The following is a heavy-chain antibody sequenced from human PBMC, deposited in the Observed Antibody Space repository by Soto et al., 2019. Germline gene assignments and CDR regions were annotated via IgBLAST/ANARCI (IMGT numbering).Heavy chain of an antibody. Sequence: GGSLRLSCAASGFTFSSYAMSWVRQAPGKGLEWVSAISGSGGSTYYADSVKGRFTISRDNSKNTLYLQMNSLRAEDTAVYYCAKIRGGYSYGYPTNYYYYGMDVWGQGTTVTVSS. J-gene: IGHJ6*02. V-gene: IGHV3-23*01. CDR3: AKIRGGYSYGYPTNYYYYGMDV. CDR2: ISGSGGST. CDR1: GFTFSSYA. D-gene: IGHD5-18*01.